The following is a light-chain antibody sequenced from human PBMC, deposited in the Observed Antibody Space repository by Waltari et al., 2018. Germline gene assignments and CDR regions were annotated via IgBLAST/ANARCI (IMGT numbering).Light chain of an antibody. V-gene: IGKV4-1*01. CDR2: WAS. CDR1: QSVFYSSNNRNY. Sequence: DIVMTQSPDSLAVALGERATINCKSSQSVFYSSNNRNYLGWYQHKLGQPPKLLIYWASTRESGVPDRFSGSGSGTDFTLTISSLQAEDVAVYCCQQYFATPRTFGQGTKVEIK. J-gene: IGKJ1*01. CDR3: QQYFATPRT.